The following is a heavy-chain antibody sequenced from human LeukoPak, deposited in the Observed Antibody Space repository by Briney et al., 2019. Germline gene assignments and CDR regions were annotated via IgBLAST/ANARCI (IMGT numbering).Heavy chain of an antibody. CDR1: GDSISSGDYY. D-gene: IGHD4-17*01. CDR2: IYYSGST. J-gene: IGHJ4*02. CDR3: ARDPGDRFDY. V-gene: IGHV4-30-4*01. Sequence: PSETLSLTCSVSGDSISSGDYYWSWIRQPPGKGLEWIGYIYYSGSTYYNPSLKSRVTISVDTSKNQFSLKLSSVTAAVTAVYYCARDPGDRFDYWGQGTLVTVSS.